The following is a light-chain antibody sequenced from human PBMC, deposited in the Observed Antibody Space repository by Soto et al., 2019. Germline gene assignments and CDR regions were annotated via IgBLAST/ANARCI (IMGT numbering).Light chain of an antibody. CDR2: EVS. J-gene: IGLJ1*01. Sequence: QSVLTQPASVSGSPGQSITISCTGTSSDVGGYNYVSWYQQHPGKAPKLMIYEVSHRPSGVSNRFSGSKSGNTASLTISGLQAEDEADYYCSSYTSSSTLSLYVFGTGTKVTVL. V-gene: IGLV2-14*01. CDR3: SSYTSSSTLSLYV. CDR1: SSDVGGYNY.